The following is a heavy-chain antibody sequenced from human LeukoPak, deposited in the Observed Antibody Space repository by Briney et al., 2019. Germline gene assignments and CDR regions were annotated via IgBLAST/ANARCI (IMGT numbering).Heavy chain of an antibody. V-gene: IGHV4-59*01. CDR2: ISDTGKT. J-gene: IGHJ4*02. D-gene: IGHD3-3*01. Sequence: SETLSLTCSASGASISSYYWDWLRQTPGKGLEWIGYISDTGKTESNPSLKSRASISLDTSKKQFSLRLTSVTAADSAFYYCATGYYDPLDTWGPGILVTVSS. CDR3: ATGYYDPLDT. CDR1: GASISSYY.